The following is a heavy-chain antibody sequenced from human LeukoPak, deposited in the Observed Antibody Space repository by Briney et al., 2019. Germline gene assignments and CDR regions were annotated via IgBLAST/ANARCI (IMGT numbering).Heavy chain of an antibody. D-gene: IGHD3-22*01. Sequence: GGSLSLSCAASGFTFSRRSMHWVRQSPGKRLEWVAVISFDGSNKYYADSVKGRFTISRDNSKSTLYLQMNRLRFEGTAVYYCAREGDNYDTSDYDAYYFDYWGQGSLVAVSS. CDR3: AREGDNYDTSDYDAYYFDY. V-gene: IGHV3-30*04. CDR1: GFTFSRRS. CDR2: ISFDGSNK. J-gene: IGHJ4*02.